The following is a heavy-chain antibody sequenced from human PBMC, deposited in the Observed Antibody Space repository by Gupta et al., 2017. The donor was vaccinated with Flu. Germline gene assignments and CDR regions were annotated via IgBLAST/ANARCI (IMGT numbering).Heavy chain of an antibody. CDR2: INHSGST. CDR1: GGSFTGYY. J-gene: IGHJ4*02. CDR3: ARVTGLGVVVPAALDN. D-gene: IGHD2-2*01. V-gene: IGHV4-34*01. Sequence: QVQLQQWGSGLLKPSETLSLTCAVYGGSFTGYYWCWIRQHPGKGLEWIGEINHSGSTNYNPSLKSRVTISVDTSKNQFSLKLSSVTAADTAVYYCARVTGLGVVVPAALDNWGQGTLVTVSS.